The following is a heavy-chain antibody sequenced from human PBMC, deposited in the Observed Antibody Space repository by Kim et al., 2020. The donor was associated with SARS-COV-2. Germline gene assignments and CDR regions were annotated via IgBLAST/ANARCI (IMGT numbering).Heavy chain of an antibody. V-gene: IGHV3-23*01. D-gene: IGHD6-19*01. CDR2: ISGSGGST. Sequence: GGSLRLSCAASGFTFSSYAMSWVRQAPGKGLEWVSAISGSGGSTYYADSVKGRFTISRDNSKNTLYLQMNSLRAEDTAVYYCAKVDAESHIAVAGWHDYWGQGTLVTVSS. CDR1: GFTFSSYA. CDR3: AKVDAESHIAVAGWHDY. J-gene: IGHJ4*02.